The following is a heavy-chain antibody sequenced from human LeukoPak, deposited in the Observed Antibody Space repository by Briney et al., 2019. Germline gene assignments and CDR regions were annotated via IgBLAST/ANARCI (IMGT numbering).Heavy chain of an antibody. J-gene: IGHJ4*02. Sequence: GASVKVPCKASGYTFTSYYMHWVRQAPGQGLEWMGIINPSGGSTSYAQKFQGRVTMTRDMSTSTVYMDLSSLRSDDTAVYYCARETGYAYGRAPLDYWGQGTLVTVSS. CDR3: ARETGYAYGRAPLDY. CDR2: INPSGGST. CDR1: GYTFTSYY. V-gene: IGHV1-46*01. D-gene: IGHD5-18*01.